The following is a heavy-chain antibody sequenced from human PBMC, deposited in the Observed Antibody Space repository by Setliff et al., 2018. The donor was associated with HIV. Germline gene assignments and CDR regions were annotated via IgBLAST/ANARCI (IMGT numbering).Heavy chain of an antibody. CDR3: ARDRCNSVACYLYNWFNP. V-gene: IGHV1-3*04. CDR2: INTGNGNT. J-gene: IGHJ5*02. D-gene: IGHD2-2*01. Sequence: ASVKVSCKASGYTFSQYPMHWVRQAPGQRPEWMGWINTGNGNTKYSQIFRDRVTFTRDTSADTVYMEVSSLRSEDTAVYYCARDRCNSVACYLYNWFNPWGQGTLVTVSS. CDR1: GYTFSQYP.